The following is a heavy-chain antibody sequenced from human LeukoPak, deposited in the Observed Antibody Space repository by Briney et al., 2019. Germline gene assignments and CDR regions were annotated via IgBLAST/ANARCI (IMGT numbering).Heavy chain of an antibody. J-gene: IGHJ4*02. CDR1: GFTFSNYA. Sequence: GGSLRLSCAVSGFTFSNYAMSWVRQAPGKGPEWVSASSGTGGNTFYADSVKGRFTISRDNSKNTLYLQMNSLRAEDTAVYYCASPVRYYDILTGTYDYWGQGTLVTVSS. V-gene: IGHV3-23*01. D-gene: IGHD3-9*01. CDR2: SSGTGGNT. CDR3: ASPVRYYDILTGTYDY.